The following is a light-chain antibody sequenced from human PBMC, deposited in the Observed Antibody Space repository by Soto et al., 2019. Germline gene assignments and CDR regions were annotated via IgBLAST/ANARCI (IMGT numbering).Light chain of an antibody. Sequence: QSALTQPASVSGSPGQSITISCTGTSSDVGGYNYVSWYQQHPGKAPKLMIYEVSNRPSGVSNRFSGSKSGNTASLTISGLQAEDEADYYCSSYTSSSTPFIDFGTGTKVTVL. J-gene: IGLJ1*01. CDR3: SSYTSSSTPFID. CDR2: EVS. CDR1: SSDVGGYNY. V-gene: IGLV2-14*01.